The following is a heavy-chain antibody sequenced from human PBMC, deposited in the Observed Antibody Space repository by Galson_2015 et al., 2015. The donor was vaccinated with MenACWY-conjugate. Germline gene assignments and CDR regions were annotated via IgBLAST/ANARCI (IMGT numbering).Heavy chain of an antibody. J-gene: IGHJ3*02. CDR2: IYYSGST. CDR1: GGSISTYY. V-gene: IGHV4-59*01. CDR3: ARADSSGYRI. Sequence: ETLSLTCTVSGGSISTYYWNWIRQPPGKGLEWIGCIYYSGSTNYNPSLKSRVTISVDTSKNQFSLKLSSVTAADTAVYYCARADSSGYRIWGQGTMVTVSS. D-gene: IGHD3-22*01.